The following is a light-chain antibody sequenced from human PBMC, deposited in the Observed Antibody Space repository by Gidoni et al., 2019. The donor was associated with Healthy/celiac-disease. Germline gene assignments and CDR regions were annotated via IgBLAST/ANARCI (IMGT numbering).Light chain of an antibody. J-gene: IGKJ1*01. CDR2: AAS. Sequence: DIHMPQSPSSLSASVGDRVTITCRASKSISSYLNWYQQKPGKAPKLLIYAASSLQSGVPSRFSGSGSGADFTLTISSLQPEDFATYYCQQSYSTPRTFGQGTKVEIK. CDR1: KSISSY. V-gene: IGKV1-39*01. CDR3: QQSYSTPRT.